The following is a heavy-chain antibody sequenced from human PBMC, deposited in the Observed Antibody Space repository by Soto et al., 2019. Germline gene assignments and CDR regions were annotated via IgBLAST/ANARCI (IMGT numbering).Heavy chain of an antibody. CDR3: ARDRRDPEGDYYYYYMDV. Sequence: SETLSLTCTVSGGSISSYYWSWIRQPPGKGLEWIGYIYYSGSTNYNPSLKSRVTISVDTSKNQFSLKLSSVTAADTAVYYCARDRRDPEGDYYYYYMDVWGKGTTVTVSS. CDR1: GGSISSYY. CDR2: IYYSGST. V-gene: IGHV4-59*01. J-gene: IGHJ6*03. D-gene: IGHD3-16*01.